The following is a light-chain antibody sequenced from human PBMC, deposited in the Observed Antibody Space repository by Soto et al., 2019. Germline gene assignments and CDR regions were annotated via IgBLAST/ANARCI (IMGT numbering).Light chain of an antibody. CDR3: ATWNDSLNGVV. CDR2: HNN. J-gene: IGLJ3*02. Sequence: QSVLTQPTSASGTPGQGVTISCSGSSSNVGRNAVNWYQQLPGTAPKLLIYHNNQRPSGVPDRFSASKSGASASLAISGLQSEDEADYYCATWNDSLNGVVFGGGTKLTVL. CDR1: SSNVGRNA. V-gene: IGLV1-44*01.